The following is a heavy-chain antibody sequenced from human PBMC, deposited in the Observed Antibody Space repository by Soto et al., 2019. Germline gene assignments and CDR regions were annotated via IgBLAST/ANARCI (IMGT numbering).Heavy chain of an antibody. Sequence: HPGGSLRLSCAASGFTFSSCAMGWVRQAPGKGLEWVSDIIDSGASTYYADAVKGRFTISRDNSKSTLFLQMNSLRAEDTAVYYCGKGRSYYYYYGVDVWGQGTTVTVSS. D-gene: IGHD1-26*01. CDR2: IIDSGAST. V-gene: IGHV3-23*01. J-gene: IGHJ6*02. CDR3: GKGRSYYYYYGVDV. CDR1: GFTFSSCA.